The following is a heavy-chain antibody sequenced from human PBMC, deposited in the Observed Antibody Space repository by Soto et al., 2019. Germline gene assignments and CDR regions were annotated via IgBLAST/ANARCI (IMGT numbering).Heavy chain of an antibody. CDR1: GFTFSSYA. CDR3: AKDGYYGSGPYGDAFDI. V-gene: IGHV3-23*01. Sequence: GGSLRLSCAASGFTFSSYAMSWVRQAPGKGLEWVSAISGSGGSTYYADSVKGRFTISRDNSKNTLYLQMNSLRAEDTAVYYCAKDGYYGSGPYGDAFDIWGQGTMVTVSS. J-gene: IGHJ3*02. CDR2: ISGSGGST. D-gene: IGHD3-10*01.